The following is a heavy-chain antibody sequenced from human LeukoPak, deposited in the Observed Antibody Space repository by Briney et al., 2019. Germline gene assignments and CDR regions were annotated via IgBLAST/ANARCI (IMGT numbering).Heavy chain of an antibody. V-gene: IGHV4-34*01. Sequence: SETLSLTCAVYGGSFSGYHWGWIRQPPGKGLEWIGSIYHSGSTYSNPSLKSRLTMSADTSKNQFSLRLSSVTAADTAVYYCVRHSFYYDSNGYYYFFDPWGQGTLVTVSS. CDR3: VRHSFYYDSNGYYYFFDP. J-gene: IGHJ5*02. D-gene: IGHD3-22*01. CDR2: IYHSGST. CDR1: GGSFSGYH.